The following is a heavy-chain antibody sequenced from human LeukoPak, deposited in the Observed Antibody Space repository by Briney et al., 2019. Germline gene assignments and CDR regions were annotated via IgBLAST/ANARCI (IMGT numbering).Heavy chain of an antibody. D-gene: IGHD5-18*01. J-gene: IGHJ4*02. CDR2: LNPNSGGT. V-gene: IGHV1-2*02. Sequence: ASVKVSCKASGYTFTGYYMHWVRQAPGQGLEWMGWLNPNSGGTNYAQKFQGRVTMTRDTSISTAYMELSRLRSDDTAVYYCARGKGTAMVTSSFYYFDYWGQGTLVTVSS. CDR3: ARGKGTAMVTSSFYYFDY. CDR1: GYTFTGYY.